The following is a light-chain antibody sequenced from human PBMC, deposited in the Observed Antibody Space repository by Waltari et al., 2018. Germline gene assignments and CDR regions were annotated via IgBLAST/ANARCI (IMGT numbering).Light chain of an antibody. Sequence: EIVMTHSAATLSVAPGAGATLSCRASQSVSCNLAWYQQKHGQAPRLLIYGAASRATGTPALFSGSGPGTEFTLSFSSMQAEDCAVYYCQQYNNWTPRYTLGQGTNLEI. CDR2: GAA. CDR1: QSVSCN. V-gene: IGKV3-15*01. J-gene: IGKJ2*01. CDR3: QQYNNWTPRYT.